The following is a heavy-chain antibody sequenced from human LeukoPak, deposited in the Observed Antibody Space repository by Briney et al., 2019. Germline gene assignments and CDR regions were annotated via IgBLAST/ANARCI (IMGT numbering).Heavy chain of an antibody. CDR3: ARDRGEVSTFDY. CDR1: GYSISSGSY. Sequence: SETLSLTCSVSGYSISSGSYWSWIRQHPGKGLEWIGYIYYSGSTYYNPSLKSRVTISVDTSKNQFSLKLSSVTAADTAVYYCARDRGEVSTFDYWGQGTLVTVSS. CDR2: IYYSGST. V-gene: IGHV4-31*03. J-gene: IGHJ4*02. D-gene: IGHD2-21*01.